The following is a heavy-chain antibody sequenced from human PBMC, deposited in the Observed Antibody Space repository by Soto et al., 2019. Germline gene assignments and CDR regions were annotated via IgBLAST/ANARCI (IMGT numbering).Heavy chain of an antibody. D-gene: IGHD1-26*01. CDR3: ARHDFKDSGSYPDAFDI. V-gene: IGHV5-10-1*04. CDR1: GYSFTSYW. J-gene: IGHJ3*02. CDR2: IDPSDSYT. Sequence: GESLKISCKGSGYSFTSYWISWVRQMPGKGLEWMGRIDPSDSYTRYSPSFQGQVTISVDKSISTAYLQWSSLKASDTALYYCARHDFKDSGSYPDAFDIWGQGTMVTVSS.